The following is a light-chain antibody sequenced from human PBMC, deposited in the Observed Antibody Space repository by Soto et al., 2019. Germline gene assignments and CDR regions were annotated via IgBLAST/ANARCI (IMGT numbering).Light chain of an antibody. J-gene: IGKJ1*01. CDR3: MQGSHWPWT. CDR2: KVS. Sequence: DAVLSQSPLSLPVTLGQPASISCRSSQSLVYSDGDTYLNWFHRRPGQSPRRLLYKVSNRDSGVPDRFSGSGSGTDFTLTISRVEAEYVGVYYCMQGSHWPWTLGQGTKVEIK. V-gene: IGKV2-30*01. CDR1: QSLVYSDGDTY.